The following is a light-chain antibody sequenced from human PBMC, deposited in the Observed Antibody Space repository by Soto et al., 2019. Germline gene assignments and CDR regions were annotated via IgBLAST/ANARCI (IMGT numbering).Light chain of an antibody. J-gene: IGKJ3*01. V-gene: IGKV1-27*01. CDR3: QKCDSAPFT. Sequence: DIQMTQSPSSLSASVGDTVTITCRASQGISDYLAWYQQRPGKVPKLLIYAASTLQSGVPSRFSGSGSGTDFTLTISSLQPEDVATYYCQKCDSAPFTFGPGTKVEIK. CDR1: QGISDY. CDR2: AAS.